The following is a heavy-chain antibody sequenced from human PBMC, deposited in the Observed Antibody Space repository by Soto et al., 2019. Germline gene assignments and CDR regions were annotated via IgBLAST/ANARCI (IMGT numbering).Heavy chain of an antibody. D-gene: IGHD1-26*01. J-gene: IGHJ4*02. V-gene: IGHV4-4*02. CDR1: GGSISSSNW. Sequence: QVPLQESGPGLVKPSGTLSLTCAVSGGSISSSNWWSWVRQPPGKGLEWIGEIYHSGSTNYNPSLKSRVTISVDKSTTQFSLKLSSVTAADTAVYYCASGSGSYHADYWGQGTLVTVSS. CDR3: ASGSGSYHADY. CDR2: IYHSGST.